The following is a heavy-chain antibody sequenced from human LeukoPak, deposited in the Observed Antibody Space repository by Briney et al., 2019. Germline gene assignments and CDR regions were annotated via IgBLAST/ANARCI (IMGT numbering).Heavy chain of an antibody. J-gene: IGHJ4*02. D-gene: IGHD3-10*01. CDR3: ARDGDYYGSGNFDY. Sequence: ASVKVSCKTSGYTFTNYDINWVRQATGQGLEWMGWMNPNSGNTGYAQKLQGRVTITRDTSISTAYMELSSLRSEDTAVYYCARDGDYYGSGNFDYWGQGTLVTVSS. CDR1: GYTFTNYD. CDR2: MNPNSGNT. V-gene: IGHV1-8*03.